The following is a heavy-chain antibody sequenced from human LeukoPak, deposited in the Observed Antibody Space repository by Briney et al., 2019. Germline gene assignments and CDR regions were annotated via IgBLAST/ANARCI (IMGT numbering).Heavy chain of an antibody. Sequence: GGSLRLSCAASGFTFNNYAMHWVRQAPGKGLEWVSGISWNSGSIANADSVKGRFTISRDNAKNSLYLQMNSLTAEDMALYYCAKAHYDSSGYGDAFDIWGQGTMVTVSS. D-gene: IGHD3-22*01. V-gene: IGHV3-9*03. CDR1: GFTFNNYA. CDR3: AKAHYDSSGYGDAFDI. J-gene: IGHJ3*02. CDR2: ISWNSGSI.